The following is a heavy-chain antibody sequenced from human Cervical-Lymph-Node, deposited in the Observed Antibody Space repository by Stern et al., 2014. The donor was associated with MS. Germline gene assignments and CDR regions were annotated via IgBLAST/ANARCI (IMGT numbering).Heavy chain of an antibody. V-gene: IGHV4-39*01. CDR3: AKHACTGAACPFDL. Sequence: QVQLQESGPGLVKPSETLSLTCAVSGDSISSYTHYWAWIRQPPGKGLEWIGSFYCSGATYYTPPLKTPVTISVNTSKNPSSLVHNSVTAADTAVYYCAKHACTGAACPFDLWGQGTLVTVSS. CDR1: GDSISSYTHY. CDR2: FYCSGAT. D-gene: IGHD2-8*02. J-gene: IGHJ4*02.